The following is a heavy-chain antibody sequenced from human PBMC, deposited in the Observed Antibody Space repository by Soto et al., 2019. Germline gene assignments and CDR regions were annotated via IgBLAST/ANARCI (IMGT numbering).Heavy chain of an antibody. CDR2: INSDGSTT. D-gene: IGHD3-16*01. CDR3: ARSAMGRLGAYDY. V-gene: IGHV3-74*01. CDR1: GFTFSNYW. Sequence: TGGALRLSCAASGFTFSNYWMHWVRPAPGKGLVWVSRINSDGSTTTYADSVKGRFTISRDNAKNTLYLQMNSLRAEDTAVYYCARSAMGRLGAYDYWGQGTPVTVSS. J-gene: IGHJ4*02.